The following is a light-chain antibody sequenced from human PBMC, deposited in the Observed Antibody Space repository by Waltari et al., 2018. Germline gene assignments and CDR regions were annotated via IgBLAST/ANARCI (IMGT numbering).Light chain of an antibody. Sequence: EIVLTQSPGTLSLSPGERATLSCRASQSVSRSLAWYQQKPGQAPRLLIYGASSRATGVPDRFSGSGSGTDFSLNISRLEPEDFAVYYCQHYVRLPVSFGQGTKVEIK. V-gene: IGKV3-20*01. CDR1: QSVSRS. J-gene: IGKJ1*01. CDR3: QHYVRLPVS. CDR2: GAS.